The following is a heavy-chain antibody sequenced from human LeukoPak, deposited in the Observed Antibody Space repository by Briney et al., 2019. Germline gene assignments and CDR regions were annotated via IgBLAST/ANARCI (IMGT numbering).Heavy chain of an antibody. D-gene: IGHD1-1*01. J-gene: IGHJ4*02. CDR2: IYPPNSET. V-gene: IGHV5-51*01. Sequence: GESLKISCKGSGYSFTNYWIGWVRQMPGKGLEWMGIIYPPNSETRYSPSFQGQVTFSADKSINTAYLQWNSLKASDTAMYYCARLPTLALGHYFDYWGQGTLVTVSS. CDR3: ARLPTLALGHYFDY. CDR1: GYSFTNYW.